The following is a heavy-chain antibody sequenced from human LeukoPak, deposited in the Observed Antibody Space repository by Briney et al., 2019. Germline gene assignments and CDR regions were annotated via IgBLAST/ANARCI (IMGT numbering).Heavy chain of an antibody. J-gene: IGHJ4*02. CDR2: ISSSGSTI. V-gene: IGHV3-11*01. CDR3: ARIIRDSSGYLDHYYFDY. D-gene: IGHD3-22*01. CDR1: GFTFSDYY. Sequence: GGSLRLSCAASGFTFSDYYMSWIRQAPGKGLEWVSYISSSGSTIYYADSVKGRFTISRDNAKNSLYLQMNSLRAEDTAVYYCARIIRDSSGYLDHYYFDYWGQGTLVTVSP.